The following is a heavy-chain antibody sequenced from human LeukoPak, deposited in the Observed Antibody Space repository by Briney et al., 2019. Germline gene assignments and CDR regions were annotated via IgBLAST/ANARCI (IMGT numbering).Heavy chain of an antibody. CDR2: ISDGGGTT. Sequence: GGSLRLSCAASGFTFSSCAMSWVRQAPGKGLEWVSGISDGGGTTNYADSVKGRFTISRDNAKNSLYLQMSSLRDEDTAVYYCARPSYYGSGNYPCDYWGQGTLVTVSS. J-gene: IGHJ4*02. D-gene: IGHD3-10*01. CDR3: ARPSYYGSGNYPCDY. CDR1: GFTFSSCA. V-gene: IGHV3-23*01.